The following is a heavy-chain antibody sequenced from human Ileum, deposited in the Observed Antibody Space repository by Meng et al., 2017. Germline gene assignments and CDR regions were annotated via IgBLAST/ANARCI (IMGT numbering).Heavy chain of an antibody. Sequence: QMQLQESGPGLVKPSGTLSRTVRVSGGSFSSGNLWGWVRQPPGKGLEWIGGIFHTGNTNYNPSLQSRVSLSIDKSKNQFSLKVISVTAADTAVYYCVNYCSGGKCSPNEKTQHWGQGTLVTVSS. J-gene: IGHJ1*01. V-gene: IGHV4-4*02. D-gene: IGHD2-15*01. CDR1: GGSFSSGNL. CDR2: IFHTGNT. CDR3: VNYCSGGKCSPNEKTQH.